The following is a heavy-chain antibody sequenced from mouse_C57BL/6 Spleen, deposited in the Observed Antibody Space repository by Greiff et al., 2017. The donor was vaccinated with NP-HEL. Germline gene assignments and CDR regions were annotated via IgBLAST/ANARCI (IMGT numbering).Heavy chain of an antibody. CDR2: IYPGDGDT. D-gene: IGHD1-1*01. CDR1: GYAFSSSW. J-gene: IGHJ1*03. V-gene: IGHV1-82*01. Sequence: QVQLQQSGPELVKPGASVKISCKASGYAFSSSWMNWVKQRPGKGLEWIGRIYPGDGDTNYNGKFKGKATLTADKSSSTAYMQLISLTSEDSAVYFCARERNYYGSSYRYFDVWGTGTTVTVSS. CDR3: ARERNYYGSSYRYFDV.